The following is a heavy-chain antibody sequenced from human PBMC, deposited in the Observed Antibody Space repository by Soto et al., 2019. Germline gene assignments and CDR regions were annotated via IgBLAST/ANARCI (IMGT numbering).Heavy chain of an antibody. CDR1: AFTFSSYA. J-gene: IGHJ4*02. CDR3: AKIYNDFWSGYYPLDY. CDR2: ISGSGGST. Sequence: WGSLRLSYAASAFTFSSYAMSWVRQAPGKGLEWVSGISGSGGSTYYADSVKGRFTISRYNYKNTPYMQMNSLRAEDTAVYYCAKIYNDFWSGYYPLDYWGPGSLVTVSS. V-gene: IGHV3-23*01. D-gene: IGHD3-3*01.